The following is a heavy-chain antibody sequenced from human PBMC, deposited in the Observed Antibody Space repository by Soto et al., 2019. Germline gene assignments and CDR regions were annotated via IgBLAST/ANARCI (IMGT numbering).Heavy chain of an antibody. D-gene: IGHD6-19*01. J-gene: IGHJ4*02. CDR2: IVVGSGNT. V-gene: IGHV1-58*01. Sequence: SVKVSCKASGFTFTSSAVQWVRQARGQRLEWIGWIVVGSGNTNYAQKFQERVTITRDMSTSTAYMELSSLRSEDTAVYYCAADLGRSSGWFDYWGQGTLVTVSS. CDR3: AADLGRSSGWFDY. CDR1: GFTFTSSA.